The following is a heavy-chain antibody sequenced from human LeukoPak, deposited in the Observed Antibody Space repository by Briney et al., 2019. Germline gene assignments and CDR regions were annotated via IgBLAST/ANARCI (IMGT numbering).Heavy chain of an antibody. CDR3: ARVVPAAISSDYYYYMDV. CDR2: IYSGGST. V-gene: IGHV3-53*01. J-gene: IGHJ6*03. Sequence: PGGSLRLSCAASGLTVSSNYMSWVRQAPGKGLAWVSVIYSGGSTYYADSVKGRFTISRDNSKNTLNLQMNSLRAEDTAVYYCARVVPAAISSDYYYYMDVWGKGTTVTVSS. CDR1: GLTVSSNY. D-gene: IGHD2-2*02.